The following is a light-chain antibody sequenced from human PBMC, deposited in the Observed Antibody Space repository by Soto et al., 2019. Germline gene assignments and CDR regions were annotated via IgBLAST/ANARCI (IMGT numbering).Light chain of an antibody. J-gene: IGKJ3*01. CDR2: GAS. CDR1: QSVSSSY. CDR3: QQYGSSPFT. V-gene: IGKV3-20*01. Sequence: EIVLTQSPGTLSLSPGERATVSCRASQSVSSSYLAWYQQKPGQAPRLIIYGASSRATGIPDRFSGSGSGTDFTLTISRLEPEDVAVYYCQQYGSSPFTFGPGTKVDIK.